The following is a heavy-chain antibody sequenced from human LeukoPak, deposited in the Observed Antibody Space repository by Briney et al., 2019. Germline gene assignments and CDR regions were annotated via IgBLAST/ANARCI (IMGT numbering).Heavy chain of an antibody. J-gene: IGHJ4*02. V-gene: IGHV4-31*03. CDR1: GGSISSGGYY. D-gene: IGHD6-13*01. CDR3: ARGEGIAAAGYFDY. CDR2: IYYSGST. Sequence: SETLSLTCTVSGGSISSGGYYWSWIRLHPGKGLEWIGYIYYSGSTYYNPSLKSRVTISVDTSKNQFPLKLSSVTAADTAVYYCARGEGIAAAGYFDYWGQGTLVTVSS.